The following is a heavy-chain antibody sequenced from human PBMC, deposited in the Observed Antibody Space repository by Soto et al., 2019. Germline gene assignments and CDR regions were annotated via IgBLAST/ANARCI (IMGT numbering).Heavy chain of an antibody. CDR3: ARAVPKIYCSGMSPFDWFDP. Sequence: QVQLVQSGAEVKKPGASVKVSCKASGYTFTSYYMHWVRQAPGQGLEWMGIINPSGGSTSYAQKFQGRVPMTRDTSKSTGYMELSSLRSEDTAVYYCARAVPKIYCSGMSPFDWFDPWGQGTLVTVSS. CDR2: INPSGGST. J-gene: IGHJ5*02. D-gene: IGHD3-10*01. V-gene: IGHV1-46*03. CDR1: GYTFTSYY.